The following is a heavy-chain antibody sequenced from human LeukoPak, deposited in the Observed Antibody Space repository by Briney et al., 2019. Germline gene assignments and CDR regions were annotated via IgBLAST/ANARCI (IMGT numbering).Heavy chain of an antibody. D-gene: IGHD3-22*01. CDR1: GYTFTSYG. CDR2: ISAYNGNT. V-gene: IGHV1-18*01. CDR3: ARVGWSMINYFDY. Sequence: ASVKVSCKASGYTFTSYGISWVRQAPGQGLEWMGWISAYNGNTNYAQKLPGRVPLTTDTSTSPAYMELRSLRSDDSAVYYCARVGWSMINYFDYWGQGTLVTVSS. J-gene: IGHJ4*02.